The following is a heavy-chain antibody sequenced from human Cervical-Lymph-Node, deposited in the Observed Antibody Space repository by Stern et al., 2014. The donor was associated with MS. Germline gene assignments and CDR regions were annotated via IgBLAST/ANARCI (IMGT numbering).Heavy chain of an antibody. CDR1: GGSISDRKW. CDR3: ARGELALGFDS. J-gene: IGHJ4*02. V-gene: IGHV4-4*02. Sequence: QVQLQESGPGLVKPSGTLSLTCDLSGGSISDRKWSNWVRQRPGKGLEWIGEVYHSGATNYNPSLRSRVTLSIDTYQNRFSLRLTSVTAADTAVYFCARGELALGFDSWGQGILVTVSS. D-gene: IGHD6-6*01. CDR2: VYHSGAT.